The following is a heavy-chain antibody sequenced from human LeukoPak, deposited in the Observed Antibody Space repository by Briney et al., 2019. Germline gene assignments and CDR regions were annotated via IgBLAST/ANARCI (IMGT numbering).Heavy chain of an antibody. V-gene: IGHV3-23*01. CDR3: AKDWMSTIINYSDY. J-gene: IGHJ4*02. CDR2: ISGSGGST. CDR1: GFTFSNYA. Sequence: HPGGSLRLSCVASGFTFSNYAMSWVRQTPGKGLEWVSSISGSGGSTHYADFVKGRFTISRDNSKNILYLQMNSLRAEDTAVYYCAKDWMSTIINYSDYWGQGTLVTVSS. D-gene: IGHD5-12*01.